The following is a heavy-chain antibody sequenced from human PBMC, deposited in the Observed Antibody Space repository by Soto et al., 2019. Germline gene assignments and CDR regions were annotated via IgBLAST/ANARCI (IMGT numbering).Heavy chain of an antibody. CDR3: ARSQGSSTSLEIYYSYYYGMDV. CDR1: GGTFGSYA. D-gene: IGHD2-2*01. V-gene: IGHV1-69*01. J-gene: IGHJ6*02. CDR2: IIPIPGTA. Sequence: QVQLVQSGAEVKKPGSSVKVSCKASGGTFGSYAISWVRQAPGQGLEWMGGIIPIPGTANYAQKFQGRVTIAADESTSTAYMELSSLRYEDTAVYYCARSQGSSTSLEIYYSYYYGMDVWGQGTTVTVSS.